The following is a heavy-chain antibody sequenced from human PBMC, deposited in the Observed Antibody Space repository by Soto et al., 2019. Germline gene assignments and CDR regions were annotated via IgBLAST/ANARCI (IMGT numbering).Heavy chain of an antibody. Sequence: SETLSLTCTVSGGSISSGDYYWSWIRQPPGKGLEWIGYIYYSGSTYYNPSLKSRVTISVDTSKNQFSLKLSSVTAADTAVYYCARDSGIGFGELLSPSIYYYGMDVWGQGTTVTVSS. CDR2: IYYSGST. CDR3: ARDSGIGFGELLSPSIYYYGMDV. CDR1: GGSISSGDYY. D-gene: IGHD3-10*01. J-gene: IGHJ6*02. V-gene: IGHV4-30-4*01.